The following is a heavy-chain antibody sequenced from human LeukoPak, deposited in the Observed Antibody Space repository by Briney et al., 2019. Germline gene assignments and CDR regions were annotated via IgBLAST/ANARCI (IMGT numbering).Heavy chain of an antibody. J-gene: IGHJ4*02. CDR2: ISSSSSYI. Sequence: PGGSLRFSCAASGFTFSSYSMNWVRQAPGKGLEWVSSISSSSSYIFYADSVKGRFTISRDNAKNSLYLQMNSLRAEDTAVYYCARDRSDYYDSSGYYRGELDYWGQGTLVTVSS. V-gene: IGHV3-21*01. CDR3: ARDRSDYYDSSGYYRGELDY. CDR1: GFTFSSYS. D-gene: IGHD3-22*01.